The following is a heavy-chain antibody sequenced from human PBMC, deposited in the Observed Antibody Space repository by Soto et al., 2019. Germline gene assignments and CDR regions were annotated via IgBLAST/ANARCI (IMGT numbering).Heavy chain of an antibody. J-gene: IGHJ3*02. V-gene: IGHV4-30-4*01. CDR3: ARGEVRGPFDI. D-gene: IGHD3-10*01. CDR2: IHNSGST. Sequence: SETLSLTCTVSGGSMNGHDYYWSWLRQPPGKGLEWIGYIHNSGSTYYNPSLKSRLTISSDTSKNQFSLRLNSVTAADTALYYCARGEVRGPFDIWGQGTMVTVSS. CDR1: GGSMNGHDYY.